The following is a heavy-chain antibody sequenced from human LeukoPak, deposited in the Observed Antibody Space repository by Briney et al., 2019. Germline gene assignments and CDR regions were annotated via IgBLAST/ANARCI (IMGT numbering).Heavy chain of an antibody. J-gene: IGHJ3*02. CDR1: GGSISSYY. D-gene: IGHD6-19*01. CDR3: ARPRRSSGWSATPFDAFDI. Sequence: KTSETLSLTCTVSGGSISSYYWSWIRQPPGKGLEWIGYIYYSGSTNYNPSLKSRVTISVDTSKNQFSLKLSSVTAADTAVFYCARPRRSSGWSATPFDAFDIWGQGTMVTVSS. V-gene: IGHV4-59*08. CDR2: IYYSGST.